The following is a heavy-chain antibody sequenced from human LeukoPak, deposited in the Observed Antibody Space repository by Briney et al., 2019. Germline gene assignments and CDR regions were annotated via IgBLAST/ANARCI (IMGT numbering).Heavy chain of an antibody. V-gene: IGHV4-39*07. Sequence: PSETLSLTCTVSGGSISSSSYYWGWIRQPPGKGLEWIGSIYYSGSTYYNPSLKSRVTISVDTSKNQFSLKLSSVTAADTAVYYCARLLYCSGGSCLDYWGQGTLVTVSS. CDR2: IYYSGST. J-gene: IGHJ4*02. D-gene: IGHD2-15*01. CDR3: ARLLYCSGGSCLDY. CDR1: GGSISSSSYY.